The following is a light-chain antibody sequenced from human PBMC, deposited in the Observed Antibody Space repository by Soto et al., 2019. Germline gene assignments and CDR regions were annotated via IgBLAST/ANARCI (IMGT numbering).Light chain of an antibody. CDR2: KAS. CDR3: QQYSAKWS. J-gene: IGKJ1*01. V-gene: IGKV1-5*03. Sequence: DIQMTQSPSTLSASVGDSVTITCRASESISSWLAWFQQKPGKAPKLLIQKASILESGVPSRFSGSESGTEFTLTIISLQPDDFATYFCQQYSAKWSFVQGTKVEIK. CDR1: ESISSW.